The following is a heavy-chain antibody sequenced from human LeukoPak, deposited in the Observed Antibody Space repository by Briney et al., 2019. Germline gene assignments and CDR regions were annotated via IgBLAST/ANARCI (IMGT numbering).Heavy chain of an antibody. D-gene: IGHD4/OR15-4a*01. Sequence: GGSLRLSCAASGFTFSSYEMNWVRQAPGKGLEWVSYISSSGSTIYYADSVKGRFTISRDNSMNTLYLQMNSLRAEDTAVYYCARRAGAYSHPYDYWGQGTLVTVSS. CDR1: GFTFSSYE. J-gene: IGHJ4*02. CDR3: ARRAGAYSHPYDY. CDR2: ISSSGSTI. V-gene: IGHV3-48*03.